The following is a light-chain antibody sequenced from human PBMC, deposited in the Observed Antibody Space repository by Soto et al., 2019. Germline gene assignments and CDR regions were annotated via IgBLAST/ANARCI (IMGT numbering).Light chain of an antibody. J-gene: IGKJ5*01. CDR2: KAS. Sequence: EIQMTQSPSTLSASVGDRVTITCRASQSISSWLAWYQQKPGKAPKLLIYKASSLESGVPSRFSGSGSGTEFTLTISSLQPEDFATYYCQQFNSYPITFGQGTRLEIK. V-gene: IGKV1-5*03. CDR3: QQFNSYPIT. CDR1: QSISSW.